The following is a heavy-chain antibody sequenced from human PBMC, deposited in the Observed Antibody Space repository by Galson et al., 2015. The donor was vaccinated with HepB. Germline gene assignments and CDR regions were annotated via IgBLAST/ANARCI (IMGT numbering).Heavy chain of an antibody. CDR1: GFTFSSYA. D-gene: IGHD3-22*01. CDR3: ASPHYYDSSGYYNFDY. J-gene: IGHJ4*02. V-gene: IGHV3-30-3*01. CDR2: ISYDGSNK. Sequence: SLRLSCAASGFTFSSYAMHWVRQAPGKGLEWVAVISYDGSNKYYAASVKGRFTISRDNSKNTLYLQMNSLRAEDTAVYYCASPHYYDSSGYYNFDYWGQGTLVTVSS.